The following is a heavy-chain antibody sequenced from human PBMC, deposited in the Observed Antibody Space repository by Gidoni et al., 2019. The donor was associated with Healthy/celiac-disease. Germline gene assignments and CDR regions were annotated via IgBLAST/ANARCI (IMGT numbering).Heavy chain of an antibody. Sequence: EVQLLESGGGLVQPGGSLRLSCAASGFTFGSYAMSWFRQAPGKGLEWVSAISGSGGSTYYADSVKGRFTISRDNSKNTLYLQMNSLRAEDTAVYYCAKDWAAVWFGELVGSDYYYGMDVWGQGTTVTVSS. CDR3: AKDWAAVWFGELVGSDYYYGMDV. V-gene: IGHV3-23*01. D-gene: IGHD3-10*01. J-gene: IGHJ6*02. CDR1: GFTFGSYA. CDR2: ISGSGGST.